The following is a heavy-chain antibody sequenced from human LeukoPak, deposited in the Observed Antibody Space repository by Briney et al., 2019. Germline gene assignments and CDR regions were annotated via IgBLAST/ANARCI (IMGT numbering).Heavy chain of an antibody. V-gene: IGHV1-2*05. Sequence: ASVKVSCKASGYTFTGYYMNWVRQAPGQVLEWMGRINPNTGGTNYAQNFQGSVTMTRDTSITTVYMEMSRLRSDDMDVYYCARVGDGLNDGFDIWGQGTMVTVSS. CDR3: ARVGDGLNDGFDI. J-gene: IGHJ3*02. CDR2: INPNTGGT. CDR1: GYTFTGYY. D-gene: IGHD5-24*01.